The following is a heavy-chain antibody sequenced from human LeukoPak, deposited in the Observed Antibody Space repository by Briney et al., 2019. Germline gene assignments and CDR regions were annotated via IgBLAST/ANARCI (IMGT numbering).Heavy chain of an antibody. D-gene: IGHD1-1*01. Sequence: RGSLRLSCAASGFTFSSYSMNWVRQAPGKGLEWVASTSSGSSWIYYADSVRGRFTISRDNAKNLLYLQMNSLRVEDTAIYYCARDAGGRTQREGWFDPWGQGTLVTVSS. V-gene: IGHV3-21*06. CDR2: TSSGSSWI. CDR1: GFTFSSYS. J-gene: IGHJ5*02. CDR3: ARDAGGRTQREGWFDP.